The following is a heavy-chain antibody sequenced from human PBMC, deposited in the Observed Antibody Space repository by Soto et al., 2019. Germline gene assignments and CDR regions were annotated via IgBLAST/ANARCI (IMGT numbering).Heavy chain of an antibody. J-gene: IGHJ4*02. CDR1: GYTFTVYY. CDR2: INPKSGGT. D-gene: IGHD1-26*01. CDR3: ARDMAKGGGSAGFDY. V-gene: IGHV1-2*02. Sequence: ASVKVSCKASGYTFTVYYMHWVRQAPGQGLEWMGWINPKSGGTMYPQKFQGRVTMTCDTSISTAYMALTRLRSDDTAVYYCARDMAKGGGSAGFDYWGQGTLVNVFS.